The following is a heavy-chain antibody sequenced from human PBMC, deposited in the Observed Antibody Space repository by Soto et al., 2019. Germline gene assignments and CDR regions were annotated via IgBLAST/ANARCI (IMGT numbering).Heavy chain of an antibody. CDR1: GGSISSYY. Sequence: PSETLSLTCTVSGGSISSYYWSWIRQPPGKGLEWIGYIYYTGSTNYNPSLKSRVTISVDTSKNQFSLKLTSVTAADTAVYYCARFVPSSDGSCALDYWGQGTLVTVSS. V-gene: IGHV4-59*12. J-gene: IGHJ4*02. D-gene: IGHD2-15*01. CDR3: ARFVPSSDGSCALDY. CDR2: IYYTGST.